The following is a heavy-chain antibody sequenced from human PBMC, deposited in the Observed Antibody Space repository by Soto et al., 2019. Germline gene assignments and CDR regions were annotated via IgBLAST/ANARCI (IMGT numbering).Heavy chain of an antibody. D-gene: IGHD3-22*01. CDR1: GFTFSSYG. V-gene: IGHV3-30*18. CDR3: AKVGYYDSSGYPTDLYYFDY. CDR2: ISYDGSNK. J-gene: IGHJ4*02. Sequence: QVQLVESGGGVVQPGRSLRLSCAASGFTFSSYGMHWVRQAPGKGLEWVAVISYDGSNKYYADSVKGRFTISRDNSKNTLYLQMNSLRAVYTAVYFCAKVGYYDSSGYPTDLYYFDYWGQGTLVTVSS.